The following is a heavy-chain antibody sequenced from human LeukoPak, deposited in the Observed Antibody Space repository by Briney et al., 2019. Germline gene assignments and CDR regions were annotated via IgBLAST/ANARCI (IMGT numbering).Heavy chain of an antibody. CDR1: GFSFSTYA. CDR3: AKVRVPFGSGSYHFDY. V-gene: IGHV3-23*01. CDR2: ISGAGFNT. Sequence: PGGSLRLSCEASGFSFSTYAMNWVRQAPGQGPEWVSVISGAGFNTIYADSVKGRFTISRDNYKNTVYLHMNSLRVDDTAVYYCAKVRVPFGSGSYHFDYWGQGTLVTVSS. J-gene: IGHJ4*02. D-gene: IGHD3-10*01.